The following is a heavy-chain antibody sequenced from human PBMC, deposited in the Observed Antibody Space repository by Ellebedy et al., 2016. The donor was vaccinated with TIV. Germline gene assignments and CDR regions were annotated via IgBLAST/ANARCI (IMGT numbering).Heavy chain of an antibody. D-gene: IGHD3-16*01. CDR3: AKVGGSAYYFDY. CDR1: GFTFSSYA. CDR2: ISGSGGST. J-gene: IGHJ4*02. V-gene: IGHV3-23*01. Sequence: GESLKISCAASGFTFSSYAMSWVRQAPGKGLEWVSAISGSGGSTYYADSVKGRFTISRDNSKNPLYLQMNSLRVEDTGVYYCAKVGGSAYYFDYWGQGTLVTVSS.